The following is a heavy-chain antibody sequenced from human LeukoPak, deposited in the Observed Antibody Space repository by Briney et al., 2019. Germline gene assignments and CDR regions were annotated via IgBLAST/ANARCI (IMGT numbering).Heavy chain of an antibody. CDR1: GFTFSNYT. CDR2: ITTNGGST. D-gene: IGHD6-13*01. CDR3: ARAHSSSWYDPSDY. Sequence: GGSLRLSCAASGFTFSNYTMHWVRQAPGRGLEYVSTITTNGGSTYYANSVKGRFTISRDISKNTLFLQMDSLRAEDMAVYYCARAHSSSWYDPSDYWGQGTLLTVSS. V-gene: IGHV3-64*01. J-gene: IGHJ4*02.